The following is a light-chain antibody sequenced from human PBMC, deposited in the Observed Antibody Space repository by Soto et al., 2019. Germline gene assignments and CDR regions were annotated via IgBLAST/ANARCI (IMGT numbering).Light chain of an antibody. V-gene: IGLV2-14*03. J-gene: IGLJ2*01. CDR2: DVT. CDR1: SSDVGGYNH. CDR3: TSYTSTNTLV. Sequence: QSALTQPASVSGSPGQSITISCTGTSSDVGGYNHVSWYQQHPGKAPKLMIYDVTNRPSGGSNRFSGSKSGNTASLTISGLQAEDEADYYCTSYTSTNTLVFGGGTKLTVL.